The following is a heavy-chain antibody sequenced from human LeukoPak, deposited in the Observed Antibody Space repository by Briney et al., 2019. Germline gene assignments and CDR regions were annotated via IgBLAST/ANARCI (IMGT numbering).Heavy chain of an antibody. CDR1: GGSISSSY. V-gene: IGHV4-59*01. D-gene: IGHD3-22*01. Sequence: SETLSLTCTVSGGSISSSYWSWIRQPPGKGLEWIGYIYYSGSTNYNPSLKSRVTISVDTSKNQFSLKLTSVTAADTAVYYCARPLNYYDSSGLGYWGQGTLVTVSS. J-gene: IGHJ4*02. CDR2: IYYSGST. CDR3: ARPLNYYDSSGLGY.